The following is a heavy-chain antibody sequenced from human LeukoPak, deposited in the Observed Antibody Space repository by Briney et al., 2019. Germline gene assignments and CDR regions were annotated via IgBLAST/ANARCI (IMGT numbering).Heavy chain of an antibody. D-gene: IGHD5-12*01. CDR3: VREERGLAIDY. CDR1: GFIFRNYA. CDR2: ISSSGDNT. V-gene: IGHV3-64*01. J-gene: IGHJ4*02. Sequence: PGGSLRLSCAASGFIFRNYAMHWVRQAPGKGLENVSAISSSGDNTYYGNSVRGRFTISRDNSKNTLFLQMGSLRTEDMAVYYCVREERGLAIDYWGQGTLVTVSS.